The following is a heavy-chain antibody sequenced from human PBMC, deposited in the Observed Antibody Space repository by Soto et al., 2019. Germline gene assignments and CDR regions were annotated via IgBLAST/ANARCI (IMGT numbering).Heavy chain of an antibody. Sequence: QVQLVQSGAEVKKPGASVKVSCKASGDTFTNLDLNWVRQATGQGLEWVGWMHANTGNRGYAQKFQDRVTLTRDTSISTAYMELSSLRSEDTAVYYCVRDIFGRGFEIWGQGTKVTVSS. CDR1: GDTFTNLD. CDR2: MHANTGNR. J-gene: IGHJ3*02. V-gene: IGHV1-8*01. CDR3: VRDIFGRGFEI. D-gene: IGHD2-21*01.